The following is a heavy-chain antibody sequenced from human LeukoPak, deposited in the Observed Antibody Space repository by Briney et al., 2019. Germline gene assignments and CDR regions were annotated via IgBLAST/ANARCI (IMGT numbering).Heavy chain of an antibody. CDR2: ISGSGGST. D-gene: IGHD6-19*01. CDR3: AKMPVSYSSGWSNFNY. Sequence: GGSLRLSCAASKFTFSDYYMSWVRQAPGRGLEWVSGISGSGGSTYYADSVKGRFTISRDNSKNTLYLQMNSLRAEDTALYYCAKMPVSYSSGWSNFNYWGQGTLVTVSS. V-gene: IGHV3-23*01. CDR1: KFTFSDYY. J-gene: IGHJ4*02.